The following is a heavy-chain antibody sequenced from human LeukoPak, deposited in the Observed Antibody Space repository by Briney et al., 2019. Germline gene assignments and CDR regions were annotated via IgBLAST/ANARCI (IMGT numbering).Heavy chain of an antibody. J-gene: IGHJ5*02. CDR2: ISGSSSYI. CDR3: ARGVGATS. V-gene: IGHV3-21*01. CDR1: GFTFSSYS. Sequence: GGSLRLSCAASGFTFSSYSMNWVRQAPGKGLEWVSSISGSSSYIYYADSVKGRFTISRDNAKNSLYLQMNSLRAEDTAVYYCARGVGATSWGQGTLVTVSS. D-gene: IGHD1-26*01.